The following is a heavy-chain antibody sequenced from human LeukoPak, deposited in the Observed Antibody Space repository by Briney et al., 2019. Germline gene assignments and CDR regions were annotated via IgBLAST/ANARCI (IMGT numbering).Heavy chain of an antibody. V-gene: IGHV1-18*01. CDR3: ARSGRGTYYYFDL. Sequence: ASVKVSCKASGYTFNNYGISWVRQAPGQGLEWMGWISGSNGNTNYAQKFQGRVSMTADTSTSTAYMELRSLRSDDTAVYYCARSGRGTYYYFDLWGQGTLVTVSS. D-gene: IGHD1-26*01. CDR1: GYTFNNYG. J-gene: IGHJ4*02. CDR2: ISGSNGNT.